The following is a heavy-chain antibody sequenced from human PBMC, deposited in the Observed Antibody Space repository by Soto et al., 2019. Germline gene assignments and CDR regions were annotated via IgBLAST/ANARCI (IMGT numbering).Heavy chain of an antibody. Sequence: SETLSLTCTVSGGSISSYYWSWIRRPPGKGLEWIGYIYYSGSTNYNPSLKGRVTISVDTSKNQFSLKLSSVTAADTAVYYCARSLIAVAGRDYYYYGMDVWGQGTTVTV. CDR1: GGSISSYY. V-gene: IGHV4-59*01. CDR3: ARSLIAVAGRDYYYYGMDV. J-gene: IGHJ6*02. D-gene: IGHD6-19*01. CDR2: IYYSGST.